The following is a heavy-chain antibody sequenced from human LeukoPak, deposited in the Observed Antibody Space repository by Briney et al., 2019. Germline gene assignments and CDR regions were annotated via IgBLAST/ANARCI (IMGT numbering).Heavy chain of an antibody. D-gene: IGHD3-22*01. V-gene: IGHV3-48*01. CDR2: ISSSSSTI. J-gene: IGHJ4*02. CDR1: GFTFSSYS. CDR3: AKEPHYDSSGYYYY. Sequence: PGGSLRLSCAASGFTFSSYSMNWVRQAPGKGLEWVSYISSSSSTIYYADSVKGRFTISRDNSKNTLYLQMNSLRAEDTAVYYCAKEPHYDSSGYYYYWGQGTLVTVSS.